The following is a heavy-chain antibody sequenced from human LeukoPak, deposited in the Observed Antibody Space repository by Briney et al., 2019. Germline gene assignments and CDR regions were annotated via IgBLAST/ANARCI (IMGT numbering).Heavy chain of an antibody. CDR2: IKQDGSEK. CDR1: GFTFSSYW. V-gene: IGHV3-7*01. CDR3: ARDRISMVRGRGAFDV. J-gene: IGHJ3*01. Sequence: GGSLRLSCAASGFTFSSYWMSWVRQAPGKGLEWVANIKQDGSEKYYVDSMKGRFTISRDNAKNSLYLQMNSLRVDDTAVYFCARDRISMVRGRGAFDVWGQGTVVTVSS. D-gene: IGHD3-10*01.